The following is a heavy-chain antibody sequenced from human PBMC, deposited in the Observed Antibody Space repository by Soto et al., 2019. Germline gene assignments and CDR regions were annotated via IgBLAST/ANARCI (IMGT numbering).Heavy chain of an antibody. CDR3: AKAPRQVTTQGYYYYGMDV. CDR1: GVTFRSYA. D-gene: IGHD4-4*01. CDR2: ISGSGGST. J-gene: IGHJ6*02. Sequence: GGAQRLSCTASGVTFRSYALSWGRPAPGEGVGWVSAISGSGGSTYYADSVKGRFTISRDNSKNTLYLQMNSLRAEDTAVYYCAKAPRQVTTQGYYYYGMDVWGQGTTVTISS. V-gene: IGHV3-23*01.